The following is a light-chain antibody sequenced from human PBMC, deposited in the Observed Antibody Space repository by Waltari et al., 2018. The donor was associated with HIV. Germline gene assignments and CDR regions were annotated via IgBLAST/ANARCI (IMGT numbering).Light chain of an antibody. J-gene: IGKJ2*01. CDR2: LGS. CDR3: MQALQTPYT. CDR1: QSLLHSNRYTY. Sequence: DIVMTQSPLSLPVTPGEPASISCRSSQSLLHSNRYTYLDWYLQKPGQSPQLLIYLGSTLASGVPDRFSGSGSGTDFTLKISRVEAEDVGVYYCMQALQTPYTFGQGTKLEIK. V-gene: IGKV2-28*01.